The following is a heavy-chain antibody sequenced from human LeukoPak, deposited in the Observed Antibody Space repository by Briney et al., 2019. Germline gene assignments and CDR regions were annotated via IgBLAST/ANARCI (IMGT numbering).Heavy chain of an antibody. Sequence: SETLSLTCSVSGDSINSGNYYWNWIRQHPGKGLECIGYIFYSGSTYYNPSLKSRVTISLDTSNNQFSLKLSPVTAADTAVYYCAREVAAVGTFDYWGQGTLVTVSS. CDR3: AREVAAVGTFDY. J-gene: IGHJ4*02. D-gene: IGHD6-13*01. V-gene: IGHV4-31*03. CDR1: GDSINSGNYY. CDR2: IFYSGST.